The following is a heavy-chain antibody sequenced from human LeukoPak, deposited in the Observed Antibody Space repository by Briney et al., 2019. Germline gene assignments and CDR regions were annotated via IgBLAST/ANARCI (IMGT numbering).Heavy chain of an antibody. V-gene: IGHV4-61*02. CDR2: IYTSGST. CDR1: GGSISSGSYY. CDR3: ARTDPYYYYMDV. Sequence: SETLSLTCTVSGGSISSGSYYWSWIRQPAGKGLEWIGRIYTSGSTNYNPSLKSRATISVDTSKNQFSLKLSSVTAADTAVYYCARTDPYYYYMDVWAKGPRSPSP. J-gene: IGHJ6*03.